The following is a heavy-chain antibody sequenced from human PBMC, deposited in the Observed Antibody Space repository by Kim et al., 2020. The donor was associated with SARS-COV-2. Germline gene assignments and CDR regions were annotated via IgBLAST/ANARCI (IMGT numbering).Heavy chain of an antibody. J-gene: IGHJ4*02. CDR3: ATPASTDGWYFDY. D-gene: IGHD6-19*01. V-gene: IGHV3-48*03. CDR2: ISSISRSI. CDR1: GFRFSNYE. Sequence: GGSLRLSCAASGFRFSNYEMNWVRQTPGKGLEWISYISSISRSIYYADSVRGRFTISRDNAKNSLYLQRNSLRAEDTAVYYCATPASTDGWYFDYWGRGTLVTVSS.